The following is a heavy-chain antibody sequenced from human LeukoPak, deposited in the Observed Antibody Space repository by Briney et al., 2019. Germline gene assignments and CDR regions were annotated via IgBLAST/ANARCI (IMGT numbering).Heavy chain of an antibody. J-gene: IGHJ4*02. CDR1: GGTFSSYA. V-gene: IGHV1-69*05. CDR3: AREDYYGSGSYDY. Sequence: SVKVSCKASGGTFSSYAIIWVRQAPGQGLEWMGGIIPIFGTANYAQKFQGRVTITTDESTSTAYMELSSLRSEDTAVYYCAREDYYGSGSYDYWGQGTLVTVSS. D-gene: IGHD3-10*01. CDR2: IIPIFGTA.